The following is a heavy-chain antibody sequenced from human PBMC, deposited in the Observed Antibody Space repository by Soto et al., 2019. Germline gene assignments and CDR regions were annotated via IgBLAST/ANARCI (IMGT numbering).Heavy chain of an antibody. CDR1: GGSISSYY. D-gene: IGHD2-21*02. CDR2: IYTSGST. CDR3: ARGVTARRYYYYYGMDV. Sequence: PSETLSLTCTVSGGSISSYYWSWIRQPAGKGLEWIGRIYTSGSTNYNPSLKSRVTISVDTSKNQFSLKLSSVTAADTAVYYCARGVTARRYYYYYGMDVWGQGTTVTVSS. J-gene: IGHJ6*02. V-gene: IGHV4-4*07.